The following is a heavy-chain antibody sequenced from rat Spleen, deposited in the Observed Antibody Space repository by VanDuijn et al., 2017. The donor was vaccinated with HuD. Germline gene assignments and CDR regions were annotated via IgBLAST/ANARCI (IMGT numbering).Heavy chain of an antibody. J-gene: IGHJ2*01. CDR1: GFTFNSYD. V-gene: IGHV5-25*01. CDR3: ARRHYGYTDYFDY. D-gene: IGHD1-9*01. CDR2: ISPSGRNT. Sequence: EVQLVESGGDLVQPGRSLKLSCAASGFTFNSYDMAWVRQAPTKGLEWVASISPSGRNTYYRDHVKDRFTVSRDNAKSTLYLQMDSLRSEDTATYYCARRHYGYTDYFDYWGQGVMVTVSS.